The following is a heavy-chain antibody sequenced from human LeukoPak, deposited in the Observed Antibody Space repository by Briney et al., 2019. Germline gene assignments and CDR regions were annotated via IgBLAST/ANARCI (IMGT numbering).Heavy chain of an antibody. J-gene: IGHJ6*03. Sequence: GGSLRLSCAASGFTFSSYSMNWVRQAPGKGLEWVSSISSSSSYIYYADLVKGRFTISRDNAKISLYLQTDSLRAEDTAVYYCARGPDSSGYYAIFYYYYYMDVWGKGTTVTGSS. CDR2: ISSSSSYI. CDR3: ARGPDSSGYYAIFYYYYYMDV. D-gene: IGHD3-22*01. CDR1: GFTFSSYS. V-gene: IGHV3-21*01.